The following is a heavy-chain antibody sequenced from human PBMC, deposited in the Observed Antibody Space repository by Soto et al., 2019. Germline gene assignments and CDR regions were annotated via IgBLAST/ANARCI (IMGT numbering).Heavy chain of an antibody. CDR2: IKQDGSEK. Sequence: GGSLRLSCAASGFTFSIYWMTWVRQAPGKGLEWVANIKQDGSEKHYVDSVKGRFTISRDNAKKSVYLQMNSLRAEDTAVYYCARDGNQVLYAGGFDFWGQGTLVTVSS. V-gene: IGHV3-7*01. CDR3: ARDGNQVLYAGGFDF. CDR1: GFTFSIYW. D-gene: IGHD2-2*02. J-gene: IGHJ4*02.